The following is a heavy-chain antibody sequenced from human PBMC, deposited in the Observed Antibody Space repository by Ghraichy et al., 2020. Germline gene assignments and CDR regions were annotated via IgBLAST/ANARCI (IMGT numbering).Heavy chain of an antibody. J-gene: IGHJ4*02. CDR3: AKDQSGSNRVVDY. V-gene: IGHV3-23*01. CDR1: GFTFSSCA. CDR2: ISGSGGST. Sequence: GGSLRLSCAASGFTFSSCAVSWVRQAPGKGLEWVSDISGSGGSTNYADSVKGRFTISRDNSKNTLYLQMNSLRAEDTAVYYCAKDQSGSNRVVDYWGQGTLVTVSS. D-gene: IGHD1-26*01.